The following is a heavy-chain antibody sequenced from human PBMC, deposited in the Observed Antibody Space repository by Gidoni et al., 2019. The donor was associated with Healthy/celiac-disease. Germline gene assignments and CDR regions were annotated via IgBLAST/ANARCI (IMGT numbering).Heavy chain of an antibody. J-gene: IGHJ6*02. CDR1: GGSISSYY. CDR2: IYTSGST. Sequence: QVQLQESGPGLVKPSETLSLTCTVSGGSISSYYWSWLRQPAGKGLAWIGRIYTSGSTNYNPSLKSRVTMSVDTSKNQFSLKLSPVTAADTAVYYCARDRDIAVAGTCYYYGMDVWGQGTTVTVSS. V-gene: IGHV4-4*07. CDR3: ARDRDIAVAGTCYYYGMDV. D-gene: IGHD6-19*01.